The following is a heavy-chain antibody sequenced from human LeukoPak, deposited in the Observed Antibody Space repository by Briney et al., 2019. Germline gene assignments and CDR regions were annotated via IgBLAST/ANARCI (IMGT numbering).Heavy chain of an antibody. CDR2: IRGDGSLK. J-gene: IGHJ3*02. Sequence: GGSLRLSCAASDFSFSNYWMTWLRQAPGKGLEWVANIRGDGSLKYYLDSVKGRFTISRDNAKNSLYLQMNSPRAEDTAVYYCARDANYHDSSVYYDAFDIWGQGTMVTVS. CDR1: DFSFSNYW. V-gene: IGHV3-7*01. D-gene: IGHD3-22*01. CDR3: ARDANYHDSSVYYDAFDI.